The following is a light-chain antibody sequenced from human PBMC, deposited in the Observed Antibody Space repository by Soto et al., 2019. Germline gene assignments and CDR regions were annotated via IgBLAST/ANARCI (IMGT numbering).Light chain of an antibody. CDR1: QSISSY. CDR2: AAS. Sequence: DSQMTQSPSSLSASVGDRVTITCRASQSISSYLNWYQQKPGKAPKLLIYAASSLQSGVPSRFSGSGSGTDFTLTITSLQPEDFATYYCQQSYSTPPLTFGGGTKVEIK. CDR3: QQSYSTPPLT. V-gene: IGKV1-39*01. J-gene: IGKJ4*01.